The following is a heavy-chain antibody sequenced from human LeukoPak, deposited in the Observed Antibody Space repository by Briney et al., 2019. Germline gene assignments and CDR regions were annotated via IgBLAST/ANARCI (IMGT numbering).Heavy chain of an antibody. D-gene: IGHD4-17*01. CDR3: ASSTILLNTVTTR. Sequence: PSETLSLTCAVSGGPFSNYYWSWIRQPPGKGLEWIGEINHSGSTIYNPSLKSRVTISVDTSKTQFSLKLSSVTAADTAVYYCASSTILLNTVTTRWGQGTLVTVSS. CDR2: INHSGST. CDR1: GGPFSNYY. V-gene: IGHV4-34*01. J-gene: IGHJ4*02.